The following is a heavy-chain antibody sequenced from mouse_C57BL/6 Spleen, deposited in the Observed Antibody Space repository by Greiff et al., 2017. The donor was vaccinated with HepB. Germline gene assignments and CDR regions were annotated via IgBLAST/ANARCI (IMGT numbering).Heavy chain of an antibody. V-gene: IGHV7-3*01. Sequence: EVQLVESGGGLVQPGGSLSLSCAASGFTFTDYYMSWVRQPPGKALEWLGFIRNKANGYTTEYSASVKGRFTISRDNSQSILYLQMNALRAEDSATYYCARYLGYGSSWYFDVWGTGTTVTVSS. CDR3: ARYLGYGSSWYFDV. D-gene: IGHD1-1*01. CDR1: GFTFTDYY. J-gene: IGHJ1*03. CDR2: IRNKANGYTT.